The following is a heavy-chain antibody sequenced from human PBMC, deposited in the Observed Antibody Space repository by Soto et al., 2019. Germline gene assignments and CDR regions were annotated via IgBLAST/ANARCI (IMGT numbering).Heavy chain of an antibody. J-gene: IGHJ4*02. CDR2: INAGNGNT. CDR1: GYTFTSYA. CDR3: ARDYNIVATIQEEYYFDY. V-gene: IGHV1-3*01. D-gene: IGHD5-12*01. Sequence: ASVKVSCKASGYTFTSYAMHWVRQAPGQRLEWMGWINAGNGNTKYSQKFQGRVTITRDTSASTAYMELSSLRSEDTAVYYCARDYNIVATIQEEYYFDYWGQGTLVTVS.